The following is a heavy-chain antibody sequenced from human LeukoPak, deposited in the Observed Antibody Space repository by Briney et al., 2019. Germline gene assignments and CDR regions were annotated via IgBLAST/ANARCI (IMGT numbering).Heavy chain of an antibody. J-gene: IGHJ4*02. CDR3: ARDLYYGY. CDR2: IYTSGST. Sequence: PSQTLSLTCTVSGGSISNGSYYWSWIRQPAGKGLEWIGHIYTSGSTNYNPSLKSRVTMSVDTSKNQFSLRLSSVTAADTAVYYCARDLYYGYWGQGTLVTVSS. D-gene: IGHD3-10*01. CDR1: GGSISNGSYY. V-gene: IGHV4-61*09.